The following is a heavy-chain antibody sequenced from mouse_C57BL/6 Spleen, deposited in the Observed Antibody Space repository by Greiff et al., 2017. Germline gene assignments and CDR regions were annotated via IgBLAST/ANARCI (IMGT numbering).Heavy chain of an antibody. D-gene: IGHD1-1*01. V-gene: IGHV1-75*01. CDR1: GYTFTDYY. J-gene: IGHJ2*01. Sequence: QVQLKQSGPELVKPGASVKISCKASGYTFTDYYINWVKQRPGQGLEWVGWIFPGSGSTYYNDKFKGKATLTVDKSSSTAYMLLSSLTSEDSAVYFCARRSYYYGSSVYFDDWGKGTTLTVAS. CDR2: IFPGSGST. CDR3: ARRSYYYGSSVYFDD.